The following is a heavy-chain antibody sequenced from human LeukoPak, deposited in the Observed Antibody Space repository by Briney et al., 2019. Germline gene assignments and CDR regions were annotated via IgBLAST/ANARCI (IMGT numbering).Heavy chain of an antibody. Sequence: SETLSLTCTVSGGSINSGSYYWGWIRQPPGEGLEWIGNIHYSGSTSYSPSLKSRVTISVDTSKNQFSLKLNSVTAADTAVYYCARKPYGSGRFDYWGQGTLVTVSS. V-gene: IGHV4-39*01. J-gene: IGHJ4*02. CDR3: ARKPYGSGRFDY. D-gene: IGHD3-10*01. CDR1: GGSINSGSYY. CDR2: IHYSGST.